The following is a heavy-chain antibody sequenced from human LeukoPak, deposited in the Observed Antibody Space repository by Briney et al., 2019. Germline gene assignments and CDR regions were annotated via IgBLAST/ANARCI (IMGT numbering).Heavy chain of an antibody. CDR3: GRIAVAGTTVGHWFDP. Sequence: SETLSLTCAVSGGSISSSSYYWGWIRQPPGKGLEWIGSIYYSGSTYNNPSLKSRVTISVDTSKNQFSLKLSSVTAADTAVYYCGRIAVAGTTVGHWFDPWGQGTLVTVSS. CDR1: GGSISSSSYY. CDR2: IYYSGST. D-gene: IGHD6-19*01. J-gene: IGHJ5*02. V-gene: IGHV4-39*07.